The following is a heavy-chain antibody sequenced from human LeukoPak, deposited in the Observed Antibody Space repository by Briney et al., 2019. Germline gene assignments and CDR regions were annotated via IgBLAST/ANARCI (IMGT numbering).Heavy chain of an antibody. CDR1: GFTLSNSW. Sequence: GGSLRLSCAGSGFTLSNSWMGWVRQAPGKGREWVANINPSGSDKYYVDSAEGRFTVSKDNAKNSVYLQMNSRRVEDAGIYYCGRGGVNAGLDSWGQGTLVSVSA. CDR3: GRGGVNAGLDS. D-gene: IGHD3-10*01. CDR2: INPSGSDK. J-gene: IGHJ5*01. V-gene: IGHV3-7*01.